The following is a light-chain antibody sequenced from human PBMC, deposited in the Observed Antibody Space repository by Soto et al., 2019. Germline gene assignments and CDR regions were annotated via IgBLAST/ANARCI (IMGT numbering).Light chain of an antibody. Sequence: EIVLTQSPGTLSLSPGERATLSCRASQSVDSSNLAWYQQKPGQAPRLLIYCASSWATGVPYRFSGSGSGTDFTLTISTLEPEDVAVYYCQQYGDSPYTCGQGTKLELK. V-gene: IGKV3-20*01. CDR3: QQYGDSPYT. CDR1: QSVDSSN. CDR2: CAS. J-gene: IGKJ2*01.